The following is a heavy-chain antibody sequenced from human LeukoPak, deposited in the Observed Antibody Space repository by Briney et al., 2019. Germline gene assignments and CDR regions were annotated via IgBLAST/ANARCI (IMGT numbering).Heavy chain of an antibody. Sequence: SETLSLTCTVSGGAITNYYWSWIRQPPGKGLEWIGYMYYSGSTNYNPSLKSRVTMSVDTSNNQISLKMTSLTAADTAVYYCARAPAGQPYYYMDVWAKGPRSPSP. V-gene: IGHV4-59*01. CDR3: ARAPAGQPYYYMDV. CDR1: GGAITNYY. CDR2: MYYSGST. J-gene: IGHJ6*03. D-gene: IGHD2-2*01.